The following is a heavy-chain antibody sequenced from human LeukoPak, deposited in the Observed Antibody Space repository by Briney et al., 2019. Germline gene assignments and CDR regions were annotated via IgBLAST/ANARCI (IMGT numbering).Heavy chain of an antibody. J-gene: IGHJ4*02. D-gene: IGHD5-18*01. V-gene: IGHV3-64*01. Sequence: GGSLRLCCAASGFTFSSYAMHWVRQAPGKGLEYVSAISSNGGSTYYANSVKGRFTISRDNSKNTLYLQMGSLGAEDMAVYYCAREAGYSYVGAFGYWGQGTLVTVSS. CDR2: ISSNGGST. CDR3: AREAGYSYVGAFGY. CDR1: GFTFSSYA.